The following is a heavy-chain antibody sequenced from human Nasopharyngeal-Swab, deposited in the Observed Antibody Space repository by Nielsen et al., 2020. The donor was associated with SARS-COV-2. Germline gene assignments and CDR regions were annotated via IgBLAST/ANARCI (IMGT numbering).Heavy chain of an antibody. CDR2: TLYRSKWYN. J-gene: IGHJ4*02. CDR3: ARGRDFSFDS. V-gene: IGHV6-1*01. CDR1: GDSVSSHSAG. D-gene: IGHD3-3*01. Sequence: SQTLSLTGAISGDSVSSHSAGWNWIRQSPSRGLEWLGRTLYRSKWYNDYAESVKSRIAVNPDTSKNQFSLQLNSVTPEDTAVYYCARGRDFSFDSWGQGPLSTASP.